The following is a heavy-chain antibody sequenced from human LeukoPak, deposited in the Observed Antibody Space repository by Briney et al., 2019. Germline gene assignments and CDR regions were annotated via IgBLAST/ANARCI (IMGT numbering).Heavy chain of an antibody. D-gene: IGHD6-19*01. J-gene: IGHJ2*01. Sequence: ASVKVSCKASEYTFTSYDINWVRQATGQGLEWMGWMNPNSGNTGYAQKFQGRVTMTRDTSISTAYMELSSLRSEDTAVYYCARGRGQWLARGTNWYFDLWGRGTLVTVSS. CDR3: ARGRGQWLARGTNWYFDL. CDR1: EYTFTSYD. CDR2: MNPNSGNT. V-gene: IGHV1-8*01.